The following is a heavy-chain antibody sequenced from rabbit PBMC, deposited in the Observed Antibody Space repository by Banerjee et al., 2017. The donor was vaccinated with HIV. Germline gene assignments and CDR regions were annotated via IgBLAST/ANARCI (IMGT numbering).Heavy chain of an antibody. J-gene: IGHJ4*01. V-gene: IGHV1S45*01. CDR2: INTNSGNA. CDR3: ARDLAGVIGWNFGL. Sequence: QQQLEESGGDLVKPEGSLTLTCTASGFSFSSYWMCWVRQAPGKGLEWIACINTNSGNAVYANWAKGRFTISKTSSTTVTLQMTSLTAADTATYLCARDLAGVIGWNFGLWGPGTLVTVS. D-gene: IGHD4-1*01. CDR1: GFSFSSYW.